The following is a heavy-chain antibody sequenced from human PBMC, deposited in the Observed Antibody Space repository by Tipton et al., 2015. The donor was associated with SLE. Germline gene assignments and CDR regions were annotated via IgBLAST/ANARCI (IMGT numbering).Heavy chain of an antibody. CDR1: GGSISSGSYY. J-gene: IGHJ3*02. CDR2: IYASGST. D-gene: IGHD2-2*01. V-gene: IGHV4-61*02. Sequence: TLSLTCTVSGGSISSGSYYWSCIRQPAGKGLEWIGRIYASGSTNYNPSLKSRVIMSLDTSTNQFSLNLRSVTAADTAVYYCAKILGVVVPDVFDMWGQGTVVTVSS. CDR3: AKILGVVVPDVFDM.